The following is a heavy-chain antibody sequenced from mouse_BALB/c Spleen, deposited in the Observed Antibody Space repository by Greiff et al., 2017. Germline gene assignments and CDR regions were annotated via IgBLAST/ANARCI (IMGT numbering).Heavy chain of an antibody. CDR3: ARSKITTVVEYFDV. J-gene: IGHJ1*01. Sequence: EVKLQESGPGLVKPSQSLSLTCTVTGYSITSDYAWNWIRQFPGNKLEWMGYISYSGSTSYNQFFLQLNSVTTEDTATYYCARSKITTVVEYFDVWGAGTTVTVSS. D-gene: IGHD1-1*01. V-gene: IGHV3-2*02. CDR1: GYSITSDYA. CDR2: ISYSGST.